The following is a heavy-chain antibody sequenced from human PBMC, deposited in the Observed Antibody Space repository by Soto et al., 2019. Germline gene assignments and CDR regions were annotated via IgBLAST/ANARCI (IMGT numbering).Heavy chain of an antibody. J-gene: IGHJ4*02. CDR2: ISWNSETI. D-gene: IGHD4-17*01. Sequence: EVQLVESGGGLVQPGRSLRLSCAASGFTVDDYAMHWVRQAPGKGLEWVAGISWNSETIDYAESVKGRCTISRDNAKSSLFLQMNSLRPDDTALYYCAKDMKWGGMTTIHYFASWGQGPLVTVSS. CDR1: GFTVDDYA. V-gene: IGHV3-9*01. CDR3: AKDMKWGGMTTIHYFAS.